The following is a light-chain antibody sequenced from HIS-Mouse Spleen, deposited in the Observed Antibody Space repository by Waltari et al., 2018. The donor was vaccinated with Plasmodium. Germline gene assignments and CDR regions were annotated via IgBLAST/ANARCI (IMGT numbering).Light chain of an antibody. V-gene: IGLV2-11*01. CDR1: SSDVGGYNY. CDR3: CSYAGSYTYV. CDR2: DVS. J-gene: IGLJ1*01. Sequence: QSALTQPRSVSGSPGQSVTISCTGTSSDVGGYNYVSWYQQHPGKAPHLMVYDVSKRPSGVPDRLSGSKSGNTASLTISGLQAEDEADYYCCSYAGSYTYVFGTGTKVTVL.